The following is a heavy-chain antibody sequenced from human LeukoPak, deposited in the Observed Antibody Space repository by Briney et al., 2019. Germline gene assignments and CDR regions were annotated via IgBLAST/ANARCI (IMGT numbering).Heavy chain of an antibody. CDR1: GYTFTGYY. Sequence: ASVKVSCKASGYTFTGYYMHWVRQAPGQGLEWMGWINPNSGSTNYAQKFQGRVTMTRDTSISTAYMELSRLRSDDTAVYYCARGAYYDSSGYADYWGQGTLVTVSS. V-gene: IGHV1-2*02. J-gene: IGHJ4*02. D-gene: IGHD3-22*01. CDR2: INPNSGST. CDR3: ARGAYYDSSGYADY.